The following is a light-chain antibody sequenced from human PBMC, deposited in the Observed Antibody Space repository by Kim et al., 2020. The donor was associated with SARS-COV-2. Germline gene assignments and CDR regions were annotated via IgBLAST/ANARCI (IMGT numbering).Light chain of an antibody. CDR2: GAS. Sequence: VSPGDRATLSCRASQSVGSNVAWYQQKPGQAPRLLIYGASTRATGIPARFSGSGSGTEFTLTISSLQSEDLAVYFCQQYDDWPPWTFGQGTKVEI. J-gene: IGKJ1*01. CDR1: QSVGSN. CDR3: QQYDDWPPWT. V-gene: IGKV3-15*01.